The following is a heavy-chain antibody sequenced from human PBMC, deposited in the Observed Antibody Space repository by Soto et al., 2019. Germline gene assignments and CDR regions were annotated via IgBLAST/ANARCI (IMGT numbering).Heavy chain of an antibody. CDR3: ARYQKGPFDY. V-gene: IGHV4-30-4*01. D-gene: IGHD2-2*01. J-gene: IGHJ4*02. Sequence: TLSLPCTVSGGSISSGDYYWSWIRQPPGKGLEWIGYIYYTGSTYYNPSLKSRLTISVDTSKNQFSLKLTSVTAADTAVYFCARYQKGPFDYWGQGTLVTVSS. CDR2: IYYTGST. CDR1: GGSISSGDYY.